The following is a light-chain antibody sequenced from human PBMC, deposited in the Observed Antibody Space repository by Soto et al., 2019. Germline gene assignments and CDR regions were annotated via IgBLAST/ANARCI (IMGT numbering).Light chain of an antibody. CDR3: QQYYTWPLT. J-gene: IGKJ5*01. CDR2: DAS. CDR1: QSVSSH. V-gene: IGKV3-15*01. Sequence: EIVMSQSPPTLSVSPGEGATVCCRASQSVSSHLAWYQHKPGQAPRLLFYDASTRATGIPARFSGSGSGTEFTLTISSLQSEDFAVYYCQQYYTWPLTFGQRTRLVI.